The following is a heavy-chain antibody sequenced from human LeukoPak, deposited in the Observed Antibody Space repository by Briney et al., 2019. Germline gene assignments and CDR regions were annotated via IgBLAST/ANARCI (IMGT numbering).Heavy chain of an antibody. Sequence: SETLSLTCAVYGGSFSGYYWSWIRQPPGKGLEWIGEINHSGGTNYNPSLKSRVTISVDTSKNQFSLKLSSVTAADTAVYYCARDTTSWSGWYFDLWGRGTLVTVSS. D-gene: IGHD1-1*01. CDR3: ARDTTSWSGWYFDL. J-gene: IGHJ2*01. CDR1: GGSFSGYY. CDR2: INHSGGT. V-gene: IGHV4-34*01.